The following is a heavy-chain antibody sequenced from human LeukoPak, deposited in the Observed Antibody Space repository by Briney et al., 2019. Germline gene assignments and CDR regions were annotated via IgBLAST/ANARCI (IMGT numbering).Heavy chain of an antibody. CDR3: VTSTGQQFIPYDY. Sequence: GGSLRLSCAASGFNVSSNYMTWIRQAPGKGLEWVSLIYGADAAYYAESVRGRSMISRDNLKNTLFLQMNSLRVEDTAVYYCVTSTGQQFIPYDYWGQGTHVTVS. V-gene: IGHV3-66*02. D-gene: IGHD6-13*01. CDR1: GFNVSSNY. CDR2: IYGADAA. J-gene: IGHJ4*02.